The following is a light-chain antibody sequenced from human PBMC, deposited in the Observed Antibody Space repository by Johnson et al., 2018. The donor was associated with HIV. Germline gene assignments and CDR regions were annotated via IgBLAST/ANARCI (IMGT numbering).Light chain of an antibody. V-gene: IGLV1-51*01. CDR3: GAWDSSLSVV. CDR1: SSNIGNNY. Sequence: QAVLTQPPSVSAAPGQKVTISCSGSSSNIGNNYVSWYQQLPGTAPKLLIYDNNKRPPGIPDRFSGSKSGPSATLGITRLQTGDEADYYCGAWDSSLSVVIGTGTKVTVL. CDR2: DNN. J-gene: IGLJ1*01.